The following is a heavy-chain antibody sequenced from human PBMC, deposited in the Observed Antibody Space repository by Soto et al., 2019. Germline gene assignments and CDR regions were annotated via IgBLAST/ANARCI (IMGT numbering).Heavy chain of an antibody. Sequence: QVQLVESGGGVVQPGRSLRLSCATSGFTFSSYGFHWVRQAPGKGLEWVAVIWYDGSNKYYVDSVKGRFTISRDSSKSTLYLQMNSLRADDTAVYYCARDRRGLSNYFDYWGQGTLVTVSS. CDR1: GFTFSSYG. CDR3: ARDRRGLSNYFDY. J-gene: IGHJ4*02. CDR2: IWYDGSNK. D-gene: IGHD3-10*01. V-gene: IGHV3-33*01.